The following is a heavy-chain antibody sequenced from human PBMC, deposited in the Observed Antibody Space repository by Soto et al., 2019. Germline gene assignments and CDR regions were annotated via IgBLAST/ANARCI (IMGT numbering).Heavy chain of an antibody. Sequence: GGSLRLSCAASGFTFSSYAMSWVRQAPGEGLEWVSAVSGSGGSTYYADSVKGRFTISRDNSKNTLYLQMNSLKIEDTAVYYCTTDSYSTIIIVRFDYWGHGTLVTVSS. V-gene: IGHV3-23*01. J-gene: IGHJ4*01. CDR1: GFTFSSYA. D-gene: IGHD3-22*01. CDR3: TTDSYSTIIIVRFDY. CDR2: VSGSGGST.